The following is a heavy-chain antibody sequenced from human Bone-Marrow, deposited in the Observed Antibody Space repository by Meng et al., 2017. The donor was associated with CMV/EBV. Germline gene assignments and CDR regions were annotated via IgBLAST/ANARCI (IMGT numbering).Heavy chain of an antibody. J-gene: IGHJ4*02. D-gene: IGHD6-19*01. CDR1: GFTFSSYS. V-gene: IGHV3-21*01. CDR3: ARDKYSSGWEVFRFDY. Sequence: GGTLRLSCAASGFTFSSYSMNWVRQAPGKGLEWVSSISSSSSYIYYADSVKGRFTISRDNAKNSLYLQMNSLGAEDTAVYYCARDKYSSGWEVFRFDYWGQGTLVTVSS. CDR2: ISSSSSYI.